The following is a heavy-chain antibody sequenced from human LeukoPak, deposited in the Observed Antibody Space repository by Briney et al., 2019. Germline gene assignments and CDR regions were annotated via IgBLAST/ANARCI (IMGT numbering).Heavy chain of an antibody. J-gene: IGHJ1*01. V-gene: IGHV3-30-3*01. CDR3: ARGGYCSGGSCSTAEYFQH. Sequence: GGSLRLSCAASGFTFSRSAMHWIRQSPGKGLEWVAVISYDGSNEYYADSVKGRFTISRDNSKNTLYLQMNSLRAEDTAVYYCARGGYCSGGSCSTAEYFQHWGQGTLVTVSS. D-gene: IGHD2-15*01. CDR2: ISYDGSNE. CDR1: GFTFSRSA.